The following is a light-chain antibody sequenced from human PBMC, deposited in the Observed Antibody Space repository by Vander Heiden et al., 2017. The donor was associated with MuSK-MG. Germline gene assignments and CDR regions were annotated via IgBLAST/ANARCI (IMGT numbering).Light chain of an antibody. CDR1: QDISNY. CDR3: QQHCEQPPFT. J-gene: IGKJ3*01. CDR2: AAS. Sequence: DIHLTQSPSFLSASVGDRLTITCRASQDISNYLAWYQQKPGKAPQLLIYAASTLQGGVPPRFSGSGSGTEFTLTISSLQPEDFATYFCQQHCEQPPFTFGHGTKMDIK. V-gene: IGKV1-9*01.